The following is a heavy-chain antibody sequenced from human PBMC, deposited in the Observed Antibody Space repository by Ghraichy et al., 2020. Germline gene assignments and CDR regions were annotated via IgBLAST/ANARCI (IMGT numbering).Heavy chain of an antibody. CDR1: GFTFSTSW. Sequence: GESLNISCAASGFTFSTSWMYWVRQAPGKGLVWVSRINFDGSIISYADSVKGRFTISRDNANSTLYLQMNSLRVEDTAVYHCARDPGYGDSPPNDAFDVWGQGTMVTVSS. V-gene: IGHV3-74*01. CDR2: INFDGSII. CDR3: ARDPGYGDSPPNDAFDV. D-gene: IGHD2-21*02. J-gene: IGHJ3*01.